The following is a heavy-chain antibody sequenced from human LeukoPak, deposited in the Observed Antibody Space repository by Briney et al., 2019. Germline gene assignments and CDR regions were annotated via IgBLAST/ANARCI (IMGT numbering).Heavy chain of an antibody. CDR3: ARVSVAATGACDY. J-gene: IGHJ4*02. D-gene: IGHD6-13*01. CDR1: GGSISSSNW. CDR2: IYHSGNT. V-gene: IGHV4-4*02. Sequence: SGTLSLTCAVSGGSISSSNWWSWVRQPPGKGLEWIGEIYHSGNTNYNPSLKSRVTISVDKSKNQFSLKLSSVTAADTAIYHCARVSVAATGACDYWGQGTLVTASS.